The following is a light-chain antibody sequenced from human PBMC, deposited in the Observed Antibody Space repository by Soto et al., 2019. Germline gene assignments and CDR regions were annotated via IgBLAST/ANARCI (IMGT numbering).Light chain of an antibody. Sequence: DIQMTQSPSTLSASVGDRVTITCRASQSISSWLAWYQQKPGKAPKLLIYKASSLESGVPSRFSGSGSGTEFTLTISSLQPDDFATYYCQQYNSYSPTWTFGQGTMVDIK. V-gene: IGKV1-5*03. CDR2: KAS. J-gene: IGKJ1*01. CDR1: QSISSW. CDR3: QQYNSYSPTWT.